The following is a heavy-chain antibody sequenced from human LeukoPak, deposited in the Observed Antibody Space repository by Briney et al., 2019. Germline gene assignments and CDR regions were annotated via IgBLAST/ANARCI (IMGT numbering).Heavy chain of an antibody. D-gene: IGHD3-9*01. CDR3: AKSSVGTTAYSAGDF. J-gene: IGHJ4*02. CDR1: GFTFSSYA. Sequence: GGSLRLSCAASGFTFSSYAMSWVRQAPGKGLEWVSAISGSGGSTYYADSVKGRFTISRGGSKNTLYLQMNSLRAEDTAVYYCAKSSVGTTAYSAGDFWGQGTLVTVSS. V-gene: IGHV3-23*01. CDR2: ISGSGGST.